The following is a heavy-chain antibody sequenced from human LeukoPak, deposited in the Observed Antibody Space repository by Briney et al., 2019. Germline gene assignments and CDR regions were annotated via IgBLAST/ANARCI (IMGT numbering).Heavy chain of an antibody. CDR2: INPNSGGT. D-gene: IGHD6-6*01. Sequence: ASVKVSCKASGYTFTGYYMHWVRQVPGQGLEWMGWINPNSGGTNYAQKFQGRVTMTRDTSISRAYMELSSLISDDTAVYYCAREHSSSSGKVFDYWGQGTLVTVSS. V-gene: IGHV1-2*02. CDR1: GYTFTGYY. CDR3: AREHSSSSGKVFDY. J-gene: IGHJ4*02.